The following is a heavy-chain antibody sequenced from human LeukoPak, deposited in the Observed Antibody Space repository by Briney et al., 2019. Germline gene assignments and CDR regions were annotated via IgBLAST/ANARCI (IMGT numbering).Heavy chain of an antibody. Sequence: GGSLRLSCAASGFTFSSYSMNWVRHAPGKGLEWVSSISNSSSYIYYADSVKGRFTISRDNAKNSLYLQMNSLRAEDTAVYYCARVRPSLSDYWGQGTLVTVSS. D-gene: IGHD3-16*01. V-gene: IGHV3-21*01. CDR2: ISNSSSYI. J-gene: IGHJ4*02. CDR1: GFTFSSYS. CDR3: ARVRPSLSDY.